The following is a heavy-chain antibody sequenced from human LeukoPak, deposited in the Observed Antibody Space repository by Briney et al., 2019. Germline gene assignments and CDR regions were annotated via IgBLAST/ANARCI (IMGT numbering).Heavy chain of an antibody. CDR3: AKHSGCENFDGSGRNYFVY. D-gene: IGHD3-10*01. J-gene: IGHJ4*02. CDR1: GFTLSSYA. CDR2: ISGSGGST. Sequence: PGGTLRLSCAASGFTLSSYAMSWVRRAPGRGLEGVLAISGSGGSTYYADSSKGRFTIHRDNSKNTLYLQMNSLRAEDTPVYYCAKHSGCENFDGSGRNYFVYWGQGTLVTVSS. V-gene: IGHV3-23*01.